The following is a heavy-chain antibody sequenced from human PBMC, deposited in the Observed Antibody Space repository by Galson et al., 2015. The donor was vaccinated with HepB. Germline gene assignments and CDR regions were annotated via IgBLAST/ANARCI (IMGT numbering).Heavy chain of an antibody. Sequence: SLRLSCAASGFTFSSYRMHWARQAPGKGLEWVAVIPYDGRNRHYPESVKGRFTISRDNSKNTLYLQMNSLRPEDTAVYYCAKEQRQWLVPAGDAFDIWGQGTMVTVSS. D-gene: IGHD6-19*01. CDR1: GFTFSSYR. J-gene: IGHJ3*02. CDR2: IPYDGRNR. V-gene: IGHV3-30*18. CDR3: AKEQRQWLVPAGDAFDI.